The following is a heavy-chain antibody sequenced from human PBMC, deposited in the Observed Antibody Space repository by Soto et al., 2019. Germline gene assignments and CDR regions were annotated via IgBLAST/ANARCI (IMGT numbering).Heavy chain of an antibody. Sequence: SETLSLTCTVSGGSISSSSYYWGWIRQPPGKGLEWIGSIYYSGSTYYNPSLKSRVTISVDTSKNQFSLKLSSVTAADTAVYYCARHGVNIVATILAAFDIWGQGTMVTVSS. V-gene: IGHV4-39*01. CDR2: IYYSGST. D-gene: IGHD5-12*01. CDR1: GGSISSSSYY. CDR3: ARHGVNIVATILAAFDI. J-gene: IGHJ3*02.